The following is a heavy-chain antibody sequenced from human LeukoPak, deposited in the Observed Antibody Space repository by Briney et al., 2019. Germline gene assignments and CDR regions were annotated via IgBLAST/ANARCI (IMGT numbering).Heavy chain of an antibody. CDR2: ISSSSSYT. V-gene: IGHV3-11*06. J-gene: IGHJ4*02. CDR3: ARVGRCSSTSCYGGGYYFDY. CDR1: GFTFSDYY. Sequence: GGSLRLSCAASGFTFSDYYMSWIRQAPGKGLEWASYISSSSSYTNYADSVKGRFTISRDNAKNSLYLQMNSLRAEDTAVYYCARVGRCSSTSCYGGGYYFDYWGQGTLVTVSS. D-gene: IGHD2-2*01.